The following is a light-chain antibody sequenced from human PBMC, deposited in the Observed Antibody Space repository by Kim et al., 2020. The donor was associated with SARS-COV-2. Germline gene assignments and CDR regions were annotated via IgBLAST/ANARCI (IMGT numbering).Light chain of an antibody. CDR3: CSYVGSGTWV. Sequence: QSALTQPASVSGSHGQSITLSCTGTSNDIGAYNLVSWYQQHPGKAPKLIIYDVRRRPSGVSDRISGSKSANQASLTISGLQTEDEAVYHCCSYVGSGTWVFGGGTQLTVL. J-gene: IGLJ3*02. CDR2: DVR. CDR1: SNDIGAYNL. V-gene: IGLV2-23*02.